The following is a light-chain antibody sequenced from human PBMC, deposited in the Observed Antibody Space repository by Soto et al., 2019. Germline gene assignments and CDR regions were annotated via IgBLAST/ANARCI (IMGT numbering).Light chain of an antibody. V-gene: IGLV1-40*01. CDR3: QSYDSSLSGSGV. Sequence: QPVLTQPPSVSGAPGQRVTISCTGSSSNIGAGYDVHWYQQLPGTAPKLLIYGNSNRPSGVPDRFSGSKSGPSASLAITGLQAEDEADYYCQSYDSSLSGSGVFGTGTKVTVL. CDR1: SSNIGAGYD. CDR2: GNS. J-gene: IGLJ1*01.